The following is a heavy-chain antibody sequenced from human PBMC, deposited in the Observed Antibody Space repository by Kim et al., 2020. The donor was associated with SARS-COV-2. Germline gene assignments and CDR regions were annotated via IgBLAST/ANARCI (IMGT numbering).Heavy chain of an antibody. D-gene: IGHD1-26*01. J-gene: IGHJ4*02. V-gene: IGHV3-11*06. Sequence: GGSLRLSCAASGFTFSDYYMSWIRQAPGKGLEWVSYISSSSSYTNYADSVKGRFTISRDNAKNSLYLQMNSLRAEDTAVYYCATVGATTTFPFDYWGQGTLVTVSS. CDR3: ATVGATTTFPFDY. CDR2: ISSSSSYT. CDR1: GFTFSDYY.